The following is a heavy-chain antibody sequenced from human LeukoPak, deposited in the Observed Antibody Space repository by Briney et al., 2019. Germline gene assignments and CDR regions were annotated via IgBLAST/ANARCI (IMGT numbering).Heavy chain of an antibody. CDR2: IYYSGPT. J-gene: IGHJ5*02. CDR1: GGSISTNLYY. D-gene: IGHD4-23*01. V-gene: IGHV4-39*02. CDR3: ARDRVVTPYNWFDP. Sequence: SETLSLTCSVSGGSISTNLYYWGWIRQPPGKGLEWIGAIYYSGPTYYIPSLQSRVTISVDTSKNQFSLKVTSVTAADTAVYYCARDRVVTPYNWFDPWGQGTLVTVSS.